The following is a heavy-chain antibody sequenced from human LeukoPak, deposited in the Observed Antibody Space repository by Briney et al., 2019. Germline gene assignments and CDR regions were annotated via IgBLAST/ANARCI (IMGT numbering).Heavy chain of an antibody. CDR1: GGSISSGGYS. D-gene: IGHD2-2*01. Sequence: SETLSLTCAVSGGSISSGGYSWSWIRQPPGKGLEWIGYIYHSGSTYYNPSLKSRVTISVDTSKNQFSLKLSSVTAADTAVYYCASDAVVPAATVYWGQGTLVTVSS. CDR2: IYHSGST. V-gene: IGHV4-30-2*01. CDR3: ASDAVVPAATVY. J-gene: IGHJ4*02.